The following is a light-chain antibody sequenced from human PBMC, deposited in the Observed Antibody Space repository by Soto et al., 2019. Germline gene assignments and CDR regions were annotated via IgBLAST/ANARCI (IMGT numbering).Light chain of an antibody. CDR2: GAS. CDR3: QQYNNWPPYT. J-gene: IGKJ2*01. CDR1: QSVSSN. Sequence: EIVMTQSPATLSVSPGERATLSCRSSQSVSSNLAWYQQKPGQAPRLLIYGASTRATGIPGRFSGSGSGTEFTLTISTLQSEYFAVYYCQQYNNWPPYTFGQGTKLEIK. V-gene: IGKV3-15*01.